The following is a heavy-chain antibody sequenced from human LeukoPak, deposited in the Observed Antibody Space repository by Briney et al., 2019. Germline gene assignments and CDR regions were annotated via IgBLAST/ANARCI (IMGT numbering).Heavy chain of an antibody. D-gene: IGHD6-13*01. J-gene: IGHJ4*02. Sequence: SETLSLTCTVSGGSISSYYWSWIRQPPGKGLEWIGYIYYSGSTNYNPSLKSRVTISVDTSKSQFSLKLSSVTAADTAVYYCTRGLMMAVAGRGEFHYGGKEPLLTVS. CDR3: TRGLMMAVAGRGEFHY. V-gene: IGHV4-59*01. CDR1: GGSISSYY. CDR2: IYYSGST.